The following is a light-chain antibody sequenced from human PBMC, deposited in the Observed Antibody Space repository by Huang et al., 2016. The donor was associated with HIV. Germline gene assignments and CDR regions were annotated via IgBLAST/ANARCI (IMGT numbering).Light chain of an antibody. J-gene: IGKJ1*01. CDR1: QSIDSY. CDR3: QQYHSYPGT. V-gene: IGKV1-5*01. CDR2: DAS. Sequence: DIQMTQSPSTLSASVGDRVTITCRASQSIDSYLAWYQQKPGKAPKILIYDASSLDSGVPSRFSGSGAGTEFTLTISSLQPDNFATYYCQQYHSYPGTFGQGTKVEIK.